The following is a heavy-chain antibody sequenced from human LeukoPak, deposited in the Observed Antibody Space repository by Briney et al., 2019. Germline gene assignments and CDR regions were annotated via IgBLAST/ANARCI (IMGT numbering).Heavy chain of an antibody. J-gene: IGHJ6*02. Sequence: PGRSLRLSCAASGFTFNSYGIQWVRQAPGKGLEWVAVIWYDGSNKYYADSVKGRFTISRDNSKNTLYLQMNSLRAEDTAVYYCARVGQDYYYGMDVWGQGTTVTVSS. V-gene: IGHV3-33*01. CDR3: ARVGQDYYYGMDV. CDR1: GFTFNSYG. CDR2: IWYDGSNK.